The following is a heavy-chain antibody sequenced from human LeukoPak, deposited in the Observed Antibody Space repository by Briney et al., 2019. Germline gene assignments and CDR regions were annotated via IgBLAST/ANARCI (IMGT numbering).Heavy chain of an antibody. CDR1: GGSISSGSYH. J-gene: IGHJ4*02. CDR3: ARENWVFDY. CDR2: VYRSGTT. V-gene: IGHV4-39*07. D-gene: IGHD7-27*01. Sequence: SQTLSLTCTVSGGSISSGSYHWGWIRQPPGKGLEWIGSVYRSGTTYYDPSFKSRVTISVDTSKNQISLKVRSVTAADTAMYYCARENWVFDYWGQGILVTVSS.